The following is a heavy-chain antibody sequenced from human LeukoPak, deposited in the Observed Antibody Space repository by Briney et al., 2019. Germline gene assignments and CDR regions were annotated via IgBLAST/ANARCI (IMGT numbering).Heavy chain of an antibody. D-gene: IGHD1-26*01. CDR2: IHYSGST. J-gene: IGHJ3*02. V-gene: IGHV4-59*08. CDR1: GGSISGYY. Sequence: SETLSLTCTVSGGSISGYYWSWIRQPPGKGLEYIGYIHYSGSTTYNPSLKSRVTISVDTSKNQFSLKLSSVTASDTAVYYCARHQWVPAFDIWGQGTMVTVSS. CDR3: ARHQWVPAFDI.